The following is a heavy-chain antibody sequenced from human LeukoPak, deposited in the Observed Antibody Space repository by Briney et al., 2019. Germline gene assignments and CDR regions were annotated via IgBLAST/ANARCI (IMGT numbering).Heavy chain of an antibody. J-gene: IGHJ2*01. CDR1: GFIFSNYW. CDR2: IKGDGSEK. CDR3: ARVKGSVTSYWHFDL. D-gene: IGHD4-17*01. Sequence: GGSLRLSCAASGFIFSNYWMGWVREAPGKGLEWVANIKGDGSEKVYVDSVTGRFTISRDNAKKSLYLQMNTLRVEDTAVYYCARVKGSVTSYWHFDLWGRGTLLTVSS. V-gene: IGHV3-7*01.